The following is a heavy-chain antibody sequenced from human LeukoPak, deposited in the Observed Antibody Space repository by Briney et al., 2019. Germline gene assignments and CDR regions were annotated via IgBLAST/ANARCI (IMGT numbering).Heavy chain of an antibody. CDR3: ARDRYCSGGYCYSRADY. J-gene: IGHJ4*02. Sequence: GGSLRLSCAASGFTFSSYEMNWVRQAPGKGLEWVSYISSSGSTIYYADSVKGRFTISRDNAKNSLYLQMNSLRAEDTAVCYCARDRYCSGGYCYSRADYWGQGTLVIVSS. D-gene: IGHD2-15*01. CDR2: ISSSGSTI. CDR1: GFTFSSYE. V-gene: IGHV3-48*03.